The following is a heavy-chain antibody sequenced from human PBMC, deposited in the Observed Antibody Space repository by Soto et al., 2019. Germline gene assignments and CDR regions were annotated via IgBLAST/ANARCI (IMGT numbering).Heavy chain of an antibody. CDR3: AIVFVPRVYYDSSGPAGY. CDR2: IIPILGIA. J-gene: IGHJ4*02. Sequence: GNTCRCWTTPWHQQTPRQGLEWMGRIIPILGIANYAQKFQGRVTITADKSTSTAYVELSSLRSEDTAVYYCAIVFVPRVYYDSSGPAGYWGQGTLVTVSS. V-gene: IGHV1-69*02. CDR1: GNTCRCWT. D-gene: IGHD3-22*01.